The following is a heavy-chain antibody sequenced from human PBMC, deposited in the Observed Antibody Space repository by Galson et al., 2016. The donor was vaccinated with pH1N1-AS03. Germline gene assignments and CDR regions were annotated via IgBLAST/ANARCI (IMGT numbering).Heavy chain of an antibody. V-gene: IGHV1-18*01. D-gene: IGHD2-21*01. CDR3: AREGIYCVDGACHHRTDGFEI. CDR2: INTYNGHT. Sequence: SVKVSCKASGYTFTNNGISWVRQAPGQGLEWMGWINTYNGHTNYAQKFQDRVTMTTDTTTSTAYMEQRSLRSDDTAVYYCAREGIYCVDGACHHRTDGFEIWGQGTEVTVSS. CDR1: GYTFTNNG. J-gene: IGHJ3*02.